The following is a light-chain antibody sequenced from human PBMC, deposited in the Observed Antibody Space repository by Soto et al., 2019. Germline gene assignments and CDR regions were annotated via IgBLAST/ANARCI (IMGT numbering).Light chain of an antibody. V-gene: IGKV1-5*01. CDR2: AAS. CDR1: QSISDW. Sequence: DIQLTQSPSTLSAYVGDRVNMTCRASQSISDWLAWYQQKPGKAPKLLIYAASTLQSGVPSRFSGSGSGTDFTLTISCLQSEDFATYYCQQYYSYPRTFGQGTKVEIK. J-gene: IGKJ1*01. CDR3: QQYYSYPRT.